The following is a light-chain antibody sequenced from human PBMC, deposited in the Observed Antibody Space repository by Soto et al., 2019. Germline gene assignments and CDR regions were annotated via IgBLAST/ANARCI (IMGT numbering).Light chain of an antibody. V-gene: IGLV2-14*01. CDR1: SSDVGGYNY. J-gene: IGLJ2*01. Sequence: QSALTQPASVSGSPGQSITISCTGTSSDVGGYNYVSWYQQHPDKAPKLIIYEVSNRPSGVSIRFSGSKSANTASLAISGLQAEDEADYYCSSYTTTYTVLFGRGTKLTVL. CDR2: EVS. CDR3: SSYTTTYTVL.